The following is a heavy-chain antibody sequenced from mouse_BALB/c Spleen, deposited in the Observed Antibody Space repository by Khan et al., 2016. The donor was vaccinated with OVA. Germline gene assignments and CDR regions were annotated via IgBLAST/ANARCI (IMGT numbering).Heavy chain of an antibody. CDR2: IDPYNGGT. Sequence: VQLQQPGPELVRPGASVKVSCKASGYAFTTYNIYWVKQSHGKSLEWIGYIDPYNGGTNYNQNFKDKATLTVDKSSSAAYLHLDSLTSEDSAVSSCARSSVVYYPRADCGQGTLVTVSA. J-gene: IGHJ3*01. D-gene: IGHD1-1*02. CDR1: GYAFTTYN. CDR3: ARSSVVYYPRAD. V-gene: IGHV1S135*01.